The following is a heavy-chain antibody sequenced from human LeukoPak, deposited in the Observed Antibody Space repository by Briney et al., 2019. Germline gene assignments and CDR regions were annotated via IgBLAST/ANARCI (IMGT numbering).Heavy chain of an antibody. J-gene: IGHJ4*02. CDR3: ARAGIWSSRPYFDG. CDR1: GFSFSSYV. CDR2: VSGSGGST. V-gene: IGHV3-23*01. Sequence: QPGGSLRLACAASGFSFSSYVMRGVRQAPREGLEWVSAVSGSGGSTYSADSVKGRFTISRDNSKNVVYLQTSSLRAEDTRVYYCARAGIWSSRPYFDGWVQGILVSVS. D-gene: IGHD3-10*01.